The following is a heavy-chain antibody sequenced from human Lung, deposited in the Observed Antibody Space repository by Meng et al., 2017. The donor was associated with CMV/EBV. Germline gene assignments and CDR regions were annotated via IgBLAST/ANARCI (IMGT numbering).Heavy chain of an antibody. CDR2: INWNSDTK. D-gene: IGHD3-10*01. CDR3: AKASGFHFGSGPFDC. Sequence: SLKISCAASGFTFEDYAMHWVRQVPGKGLEWVSGINWNSDTKTYVDSVKGRFTISRDNAKNSVYLQMNSLRAEDKGLYYCAKASGFHFGSGPFDCWGQGTLVTVSS. V-gene: IGHV3-9*01. J-gene: IGHJ4*02. CDR1: GFTFEDYA.